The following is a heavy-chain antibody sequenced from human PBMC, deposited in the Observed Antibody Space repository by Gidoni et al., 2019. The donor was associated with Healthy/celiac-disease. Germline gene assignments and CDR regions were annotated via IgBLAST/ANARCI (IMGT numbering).Heavy chain of an antibody. J-gene: IGHJ3*02. CDR1: GGTFSSYA. D-gene: IGHD3-3*01. CDR2: IIPIFGTA. Sequence: QVQLVQSGAEVKKPGSSVKVSCKASGGTFSSYAISWVRQAPGQGLEWMGGIIPIFGTANYAQKFQGRVTITADESTSTAYMELSSLRSEDTAVYYCASGYYDFWSGQNIGAFDIWGQGTMVTVSS. CDR3: ASGYYDFWSGQNIGAFDI. V-gene: IGHV1-69*01.